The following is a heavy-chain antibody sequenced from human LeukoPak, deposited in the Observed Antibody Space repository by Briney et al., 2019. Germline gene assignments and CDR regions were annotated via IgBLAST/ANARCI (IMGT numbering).Heavy chain of an antibody. J-gene: IGHJ5*02. D-gene: IGHD2-15*01. CDR2: IIPIFGTA. Sequence: SVKVSCKASGGTFSSYAISWVRQAPGQGLEWMGRIIPIFGTANYAQKFQGRVTITTDESTSTAYMELSSLRSEDTAVYYCARDRRCSGGSWPVGFDPWGQGTLVTVSS. CDR3: ARDRRCSGGSWPVGFDP. V-gene: IGHV1-69*05. CDR1: GGTFSSYA.